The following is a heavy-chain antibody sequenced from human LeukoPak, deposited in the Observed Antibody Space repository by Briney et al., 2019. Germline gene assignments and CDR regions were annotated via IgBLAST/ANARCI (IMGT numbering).Heavy chain of an antibody. D-gene: IGHD3-22*01. CDR3: ASAGDSSDYYYFSAFDI. Sequence: GESLKISCQTSGYSFTTYYWIGWVRQMPGKGLEWMGIIYPGDSDTTYSPSFQGQVTISADKTISTAYLQWSSLKASDTVMYYCASAGDSSDYYYFSAFDIWGQGTMVTVSS. V-gene: IGHV5-51*01. CDR1: GYSFTTYYW. CDR2: IYPGDSDT. J-gene: IGHJ3*02.